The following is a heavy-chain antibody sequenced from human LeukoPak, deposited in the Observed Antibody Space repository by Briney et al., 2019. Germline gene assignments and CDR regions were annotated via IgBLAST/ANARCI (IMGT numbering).Heavy chain of an antibody. CDR2: INPNSGTT. V-gene: IGHV1-2*02. D-gene: IGHD6-19*01. J-gene: IGHJ4*02. Sequence: GASVKVSCKASGYTFTDCYMHWVRQAPGQGLEWMGWINPNSGTTNYAQKFQGRVAMTRDTSISTAYMELISLRSDDTAVYYCASSRSSGGRLDYWGQGTLVTVSS. CDR1: GYTFTDCY. CDR3: ASSRSSGGRLDY.